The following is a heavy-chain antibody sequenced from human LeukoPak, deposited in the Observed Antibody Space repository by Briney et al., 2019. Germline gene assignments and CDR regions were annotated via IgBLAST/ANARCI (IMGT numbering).Heavy chain of an antibody. CDR1: GGSISSYY. D-gene: IGHD3-10*01. J-gene: IGHJ6*02. CDR3: AREGYYGSGTYYYGMDV. V-gene: IGHV4-59*01. Sequence: PSETLSLTCTVSGGSISSYYWSWIRQPSGKGLEWIGYIYYSGSTNYNPSLKSRVTISVDTSKNQFSLKLSSVTAADTAVYYCAREGYYGSGTYYYGMDVWGQGTTVTVSS. CDR2: IYYSGST.